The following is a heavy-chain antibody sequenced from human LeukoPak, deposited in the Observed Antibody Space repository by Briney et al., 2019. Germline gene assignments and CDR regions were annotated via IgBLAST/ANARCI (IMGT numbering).Heavy chain of an antibody. Sequence: GASVKVSCKASGYSFTNYGIIWVRQTPGQGLQWMGWISAHNGNTNYAQKLQGRVTLTTDTSTSTAYMELRSLTSDDTSVYYCARAETTLLLNYWGQGTLVTVSS. V-gene: IGHV1-18*01. D-gene: IGHD4-11*01. J-gene: IGHJ4*02. CDR3: ARAETTLLLNY. CDR2: ISAHNGNT. CDR1: GYSFTNYG.